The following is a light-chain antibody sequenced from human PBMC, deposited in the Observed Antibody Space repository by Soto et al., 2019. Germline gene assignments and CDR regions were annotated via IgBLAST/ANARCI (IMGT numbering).Light chain of an antibody. CDR2: DAS. J-gene: IGKJ5*01. V-gene: IGKV3-11*01. CDR1: QTVGRS. CDR3: QQHLRWPIT. Sequence: DIVLTQSPATLSLSPGERATLSCRASQTVGRSLGWYQHSPVQGPRLLVYDASNRATGVPARFSGSGSETDFTLTISSLEPEDFAVYYCQQHLRWPITCGQGTRLEIK.